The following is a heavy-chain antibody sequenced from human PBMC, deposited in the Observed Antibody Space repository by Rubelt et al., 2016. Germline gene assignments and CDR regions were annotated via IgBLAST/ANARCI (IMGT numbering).Heavy chain of an antibody. V-gene: IGHV3-49*03. Sequence: EVHLVESGGGLVQPGGSLRLSCTASGFSFGAYAMSWFRQAPGKGLEWVGFIRSKGYGGTTEFAASVKGRFTFSSGDSKSIVFLQMNSLKSEDAALYDCSRVTTVALRSYFGMDVWGQGTTVTVSS. CDR1: GFSFGAYA. CDR2: IRSKGYGGTT. J-gene: IGHJ6*02. CDR3: SRVTTVALRSYFGMDV. D-gene: IGHD4-23*01.